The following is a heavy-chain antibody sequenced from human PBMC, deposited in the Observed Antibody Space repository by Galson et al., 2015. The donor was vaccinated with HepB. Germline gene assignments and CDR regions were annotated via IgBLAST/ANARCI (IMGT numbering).Heavy chain of an antibody. CDR1: GVSVCTIDNCVS. J-gene: IGHJ4*02. D-gene: IGHD3-10*01. CDR3: GRVRDSASVSFDS. Sequence: LAKLKQTVTLICTFSGVSVCTIDNCVSVSWIRQPPERPLEWLVLYSWDDDHRYSPSLKNRLTITKDSSKDQVVLIMTKMDPMDATTYCAGRVRDSASVSFDSWGQGALVTVSS. CDR2: YSWDDDH. V-gene: IGHV2-5*02.